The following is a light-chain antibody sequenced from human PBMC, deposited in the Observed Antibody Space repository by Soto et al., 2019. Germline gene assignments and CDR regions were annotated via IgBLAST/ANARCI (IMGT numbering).Light chain of an antibody. CDR1: QSISSY. CDR3: QQYNNWRLIT. Sequence: DIQMTQSPSSLSASVGDRVTITCRASQSISSYLNWYQQKPGKAPKLLIYAASSLQSGVPSRFSGSGSGTDFTLTISSLQPEDFAVYYCQQYNNWRLITFGGGTKVDIK. CDR2: AAS. V-gene: IGKV1-39*01. J-gene: IGKJ4*01.